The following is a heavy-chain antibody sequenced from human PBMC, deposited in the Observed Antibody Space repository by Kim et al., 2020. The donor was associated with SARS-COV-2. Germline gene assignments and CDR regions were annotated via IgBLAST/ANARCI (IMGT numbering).Heavy chain of an antibody. CDR1: GFTFDDYA. CDR2: ISGDGGRT. CDR3: AKVRLYYYNYMDV. J-gene: IGHJ6*03. V-gene: IGHV3-43*02. D-gene: IGHD6-25*01. Sequence: GGSLRLSCAASGFTFDDYAMHWVRQAPGKGLEWVSLISGDGGRTYYADPVKGRFTTSRDNSKNSLDLQMNSLRTEDTALYYCAKVRLYYYNYMDVWGKGATVTVSS.